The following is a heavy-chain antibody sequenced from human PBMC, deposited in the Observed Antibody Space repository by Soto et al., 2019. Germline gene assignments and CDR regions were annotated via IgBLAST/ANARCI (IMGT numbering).Heavy chain of an antibody. CDR3: AKLGSAYYTVLYFEY. J-gene: IGHJ4*02. V-gene: IGHV3-7*03. D-gene: IGHD3-3*01. CDR2: IKKDGSEK. Sequence: EVQLVESGGALVQRGGSLRLSCAASGFTFGDYWMSWVRQAPGKGLEWVADIKKDGSEKYYVDSVKGRFTVSRDNAEKSQFLQMNSLSGEDMAVYYCAKLGSAYYTVLYFEYWGQGTMVTVSS. CDR1: GFTFGDYW.